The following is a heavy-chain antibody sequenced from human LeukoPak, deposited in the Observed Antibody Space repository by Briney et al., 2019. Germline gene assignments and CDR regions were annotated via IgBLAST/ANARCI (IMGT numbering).Heavy chain of an antibody. CDR3: ARLVVIMYGAFDI. Sequence: PGGSLRLSCAASGFTFDDYAMHWVRQAPGKGLEWVANIKQDGSEIYYVGSVKGRFTISRDNAKTSLYLQMNSLRAEDTAVYFCARLVVIMYGAFDIWGQGTMVTVSS. CDR2: IKQDGSEI. V-gene: IGHV3-7*01. J-gene: IGHJ3*02. D-gene: IGHD3-10*01. CDR1: GFTFDDYA.